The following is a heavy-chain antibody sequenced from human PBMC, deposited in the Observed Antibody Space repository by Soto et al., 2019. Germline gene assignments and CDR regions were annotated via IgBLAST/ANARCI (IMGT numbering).Heavy chain of an antibody. D-gene: IGHD4-17*01. V-gene: IGHV4-59*01. CDR2: IYYSGST. J-gene: IGHJ3*02. CDR3: ARRSYYGDYYAFDI. CDR1: GGSIGSYY. Sequence: SETLSLTCTVSGGSIGSYYWSWIRQPPGKGLEWIGYIYYSGSTNYNPSLKSRVTISVDTSKNQFSLKLSSVTAADTAVYYCARRSYYGDYYAFDIWGQGTMVTVSS.